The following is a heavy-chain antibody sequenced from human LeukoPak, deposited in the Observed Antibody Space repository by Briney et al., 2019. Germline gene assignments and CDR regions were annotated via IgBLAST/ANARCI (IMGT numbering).Heavy chain of an antibody. D-gene: IGHD3-10*01. Sequence: GRSLRLSCAASGFTFSSYGMHWVRQAPGKGLEWVAVISYDGSNKYYADSVKGRFTISRDNSKNTLHLQMNSLRAEDTAVYYCAKEGTMGWFDPWDQGTLVTVSS. CDR2: ISYDGSNK. CDR1: GFTFSSYG. V-gene: IGHV3-30*18. J-gene: IGHJ5*02. CDR3: AKEGTMGWFDP.